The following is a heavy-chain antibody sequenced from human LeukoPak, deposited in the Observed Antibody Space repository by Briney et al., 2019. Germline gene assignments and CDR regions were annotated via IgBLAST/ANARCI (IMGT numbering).Heavy chain of an antibody. J-gene: IGHJ6*02. CDR2: IKQDGSEK. V-gene: IGHV3-7*01. Sequence: GGSLRLSCAASGFTFSNYWMTWVRQAPGKGLEGVANIKQDGSEKYSVDSVKGRLTISRDNAKNSLYLQMNRLRAEDTAVYYCARSETTYYYDSSVYFYYYYGMDVWGQGTTVTVSS. D-gene: IGHD3-22*01. CDR3: ARSETTYYYDSSVYFYYYYGMDV. CDR1: GFTFSNYW.